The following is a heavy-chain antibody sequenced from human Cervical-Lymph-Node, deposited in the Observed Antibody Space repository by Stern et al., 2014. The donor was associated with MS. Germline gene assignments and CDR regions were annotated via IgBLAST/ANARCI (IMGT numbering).Heavy chain of an antibody. D-gene: IGHD6-13*01. Sequence: AQLVESGGGLVKPGGSLRLSCAASGFTFSDYYMSWFRQAPGKGLEWVSYISSSGSTIYYADAVKGRFTISRDNAKNSLYLQMNSLRAEDTAVYYCARSSPLNYYYGMDVWGQGTTVTVSS. V-gene: IGHV3-11*01. J-gene: IGHJ6*02. CDR3: ARSSPLNYYYGMDV. CDR1: GFTFSDYY. CDR2: ISSSGSTI.